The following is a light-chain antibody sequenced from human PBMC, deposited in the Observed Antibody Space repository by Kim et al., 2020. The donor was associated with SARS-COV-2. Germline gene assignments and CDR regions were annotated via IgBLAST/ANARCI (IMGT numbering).Light chain of an antibody. V-gene: IGKV1-33*01. CDR3: QHYDNLPLT. J-gene: IGKJ4*01. Sequence: DIQMTQSPSSLSASAGDRVTITCQASQDIRNYLNWYQQKPGKAPKLLIYDASNLETGVPSRFSGSGSGTDFTFTISSLQPEDTATYFCQHYDNLPLTFGGGTKVEI. CDR2: DAS. CDR1: QDIRNY.